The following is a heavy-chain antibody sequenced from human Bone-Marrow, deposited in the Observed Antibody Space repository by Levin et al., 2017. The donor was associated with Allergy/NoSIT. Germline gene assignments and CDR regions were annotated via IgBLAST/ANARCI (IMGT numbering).Heavy chain of an antibody. J-gene: IGHJ2*01. CDR2: IDTTSTYT. V-gene: IGHV3-11*06. D-gene: IGHD2-8*01. CDR1: GFSFSDYY. Sequence: GESLKISCAASGFSFSDYYMTWIRQAPGKGLEWISYIDTTSTYTNYADSVKGRFTISRDNANNSLYLQMNSLRAEDAATYYCARASFDEWVYWYFDLWGRGTLVTVSS. CDR3: ARASFDEWVYWYFDL.